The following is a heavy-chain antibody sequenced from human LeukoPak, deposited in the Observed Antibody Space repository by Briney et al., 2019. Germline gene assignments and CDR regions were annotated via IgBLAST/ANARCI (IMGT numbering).Heavy chain of an antibody. V-gene: IGHV1-2*04. D-gene: IGHD3-9*01. CDR3: ARGPSLRYFDWFDKIRDAFDI. CDR1: GYTFTGYY. J-gene: IGHJ3*02. Sequence: GASVKVSCKASGYTFTGYYMHWVRQAPGQGLEWMGWINPNSGGTNYAQKFQGWVTMTRDTSISTAYMELSRLRSDDTAVYYCARGPSLRYFDWFDKIRDAFDIWGQGTMVTVSS. CDR2: INPNSGGT.